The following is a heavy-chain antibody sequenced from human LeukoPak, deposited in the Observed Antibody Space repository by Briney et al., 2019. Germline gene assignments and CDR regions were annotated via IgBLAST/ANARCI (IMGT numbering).Heavy chain of an antibody. J-gene: IGHJ5*02. Sequence: GASVKVSCKASGYTFTSYYMHWVRQAPGQGLEWMGIINPSGGSTSYAQKFQGRVTMTRDTSTSTVYMELSSLRSEDTAVYYCARVAYYDSSGYPHGLDPWGQGTLVTVSS. D-gene: IGHD3-22*01. CDR1: GYTFTSYY. V-gene: IGHV1-46*01. CDR3: ARVAYYDSSGYPHGLDP. CDR2: INPSGGST.